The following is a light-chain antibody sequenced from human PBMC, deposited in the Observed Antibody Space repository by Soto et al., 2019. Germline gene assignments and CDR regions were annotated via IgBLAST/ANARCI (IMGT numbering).Light chain of an antibody. Sequence: QSVLTQPPSMSGATGQRVTISCTGSSSDIGAGYDVHWYQQFPGTAPKLLIYSNINRPSGVPDRFSGSKSGTSASLAITGLQAEDEADYYCQSYDSSLGGSKGVFGGGTKLTV. V-gene: IGLV1-40*01. CDR2: SNI. J-gene: IGLJ3*02. CDR1: SSDIGAGYD. CDR3: QSYDSSLGGSKGV.